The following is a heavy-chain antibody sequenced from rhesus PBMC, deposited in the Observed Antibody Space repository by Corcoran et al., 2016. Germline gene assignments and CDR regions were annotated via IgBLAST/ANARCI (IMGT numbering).Heavy chain of an antibody. CDR2: IIGSGTST. CDR1: GGSISARYR. V-gene: IGHV4S10*01. CDR3: ARDEYCTGSGCYERFDY. D-gene: IGHD2-21*01. Sequence: QVQLQESGPGVVKPSETLPLTCAVSGGSISARYRCSWLRQPPGTGLVWIGYIIGSGTSTNYNPSLKSRVTISKATSKNQFSLKLSSVTAADTAVYYCARDEYCTGSGCYERFDYWGQGVLVTVSS. J-gene: IGHJ4*01.